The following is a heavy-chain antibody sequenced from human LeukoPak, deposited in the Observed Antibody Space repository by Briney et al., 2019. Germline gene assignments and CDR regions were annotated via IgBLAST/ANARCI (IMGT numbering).Heavy chain of an antibody. CDR1: GYTFTGYY. CDR2: INPNSGGT. V-gene: IGHV1-2*02. J-gene: IGHJ5*02. CDR3: ARDRSGSGWYDGDNWFDP. Sequence: ASVKVSCKASGYTFTGYYMHWVRQAPGQGLEWMGWINPNSGGTNYAQKFQGRVTMTRDTSISTAYMELSRLRSDDTAVYYCARDRSGSGWYDGDNWFDPWGQGTLVTVSS. D-gene: IGHD6-19*01.